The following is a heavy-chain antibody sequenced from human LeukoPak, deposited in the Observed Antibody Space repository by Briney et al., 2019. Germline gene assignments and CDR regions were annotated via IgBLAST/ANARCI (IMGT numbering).Heavy chain of an antibody. CDR1: GGTFSSYA. CDR2: IIPIFGTA. J-gene: IGHJ5*02. CDR3: ARGDNWNRNRFDP. Sequence: ASVKVSCKASGGTFSSYASSWVRQAPGQGLEWMGRIIPIFGTANYTQQFQRRVTITPDESTSPAYTELTSLRSEDTAVYYCARGDNWNRNRFDPWGQGTLVTVSS. D-gene: IGHD1-20*01. V-gene: IGHV1-69*15.